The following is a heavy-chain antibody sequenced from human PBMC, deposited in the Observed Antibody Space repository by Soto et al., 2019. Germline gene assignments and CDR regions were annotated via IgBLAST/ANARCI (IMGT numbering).Heavy chain of an antibody. D-gene: IGHD6-13*01. J-gene: IGHJ4*02. CDR1: GFTFSSYW. CDR3: ATSRTFDY. Sequence: GGSLGLSCVVSGFTFSSYWMNWVRQAPGKGLEWVANIKQDGSEKDYVDSAKGRFTISQDNAKNSLYLQMNSLSAEDTAIYYCATSRTFDYWGQGTLVTVSS. CDR2: IKQDGSEK. V-gene: IGHV3-7*01.